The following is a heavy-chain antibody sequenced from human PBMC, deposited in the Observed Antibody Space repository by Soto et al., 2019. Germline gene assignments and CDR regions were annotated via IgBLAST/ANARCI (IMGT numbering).Heavy chain of an antibody. CDR3: ARGRGFIAIFGVVHEDFDY. CDR2: IDSDGSTT. V-gene: IGHV3-74*01. D-gene: IGHD3-3*01. CDR1: GFTFSRYW. J-gene: IGHJ4*02. Sequence: EVQMVESGGGLVQPGGSLRLSCAASGFTFSRYWMHWVRQAPGQGLVWVSRIDSDGSTTSYADTVRGRFTISGDNAKKTLYLQMNSLRAEDTAVYYCARGRGFIAIFGVVHEDFDYWGQGTLVTVSS.